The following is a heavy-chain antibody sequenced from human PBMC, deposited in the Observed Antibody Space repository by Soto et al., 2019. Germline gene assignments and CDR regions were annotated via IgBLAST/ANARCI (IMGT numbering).Heavy chain of an antibody. Sequence: QVQLVQSGAEVKKPGSSVKVSCKASGGTFSSYTISWVRQAPGQGLEWMGRIIPILGIANYAQKFQGRVTITADKSTSTGYMELSSLRSEDTAVYYCARDRRGYSSRWKPGAPGYWGQGTLVTVSS. CDR2: IIPILGIA. D-gene: IGHD6-13*01. J-gene: IGHJ4*02. CDR3: ARDRRGYSSRWKPGAPGY. CDR1: GGTFSSYT. V-gene: IGHV1-69*08.